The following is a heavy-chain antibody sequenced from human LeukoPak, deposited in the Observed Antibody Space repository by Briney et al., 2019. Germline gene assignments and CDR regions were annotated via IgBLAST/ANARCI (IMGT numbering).Heavy chain of an antibody. J-gene: IGHJ4*02. CDR1: GFTFSSHA. D-gene: IGHD6-13*01. Sequence: GGSLRLSCAASGFTFSSHAMSWVRQAPGKGLEWVSAVSGSGSSTYFADSVKGRFTISRDNPKNTLYLQMSSLRAEDTAVYYCAKDPRIAAAGTAGPTFDYWGQGTLVTVSS. V-gene: IGHV3-23*01. CDR3: AKDPRIAAAGTAGPTFDY. CDR2: VSGSGSST.